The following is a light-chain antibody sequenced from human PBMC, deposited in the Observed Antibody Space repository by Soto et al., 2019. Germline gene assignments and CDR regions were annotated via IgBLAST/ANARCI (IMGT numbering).Light chain of an antibody. CDR2: DAT. J-gene: IGKJ4*01. V-gene: IGKV3-11*01. CDR3: QQRSNWPS. Sequence: EIVLTQSPGTLSLSPGERATLSCRASQSVSNYLAWYQQKPGQAPRLLIYDATNRATGIPARFSGSGSGTDFTLTISSLEPEDFAVYYCQQRSNWPSFGGGTKVEIK. CDR1: QSVSNY.